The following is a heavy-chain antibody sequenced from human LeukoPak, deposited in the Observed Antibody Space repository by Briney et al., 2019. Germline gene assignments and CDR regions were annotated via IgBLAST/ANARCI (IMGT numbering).Heavy chain of an antibody. CDR3: ARPYYYDSRIDP. Sequence: SETLSLTCTVSGGSISSGDYYWSWICQPPGKGLEWIAYMYYSGSTYYNPSLKSRVTMSADTSKNQLSLKLSSVTAADTAVYYCARPYYYDSRIDPWGQGILVTVSS. V-gene: IGHV4-30-4*01. D-gene: IGHD3-22*01. CDR1: GGSISSGDYY. CDR2: MYYSGST. J-gene: IGHJ5*02.